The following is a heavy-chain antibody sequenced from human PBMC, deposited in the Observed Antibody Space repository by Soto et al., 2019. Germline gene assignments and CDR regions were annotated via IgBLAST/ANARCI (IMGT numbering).Heavy chain of an antibody. D-gene: IGHD3-3*01. CDR2: ISGSGSTI. V-gene: IGHV3-48*03. Sequence: EVQLVESGGGLVQPGGSLRLSCAASGFTFSNYEMNWVRQAPGKGLEWISYISGSGSTIYYTDSVKGRFTISRDNAKNSLYLQMNNLRVEDKAVYYCADGGEWSFNFEYWGQGTLVTVFS. J-gene: IGHJ4*02. CDR1: GFTFSNYE. CDR3: ADGGEWSFNFEY.